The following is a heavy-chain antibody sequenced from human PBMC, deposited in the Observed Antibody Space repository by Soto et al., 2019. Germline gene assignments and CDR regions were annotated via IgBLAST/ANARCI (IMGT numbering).Heavy chain of an antibody. Sequence: SVKVSCKASGGTFSSYAISWVRQAPGQGLEWMGGIIPIFGTANYAQKFQGRVTITADESTSTAYMELSSLRSEDTAVYYCASYYYDRSGYSHYFDYWGQGTLVTVYS. V-gene: IGHV1-69*13. D-gene: IGHD3-22*01. J-gene: IGHJ4*02. CDR3: ASYYYDRSGYSHYFDY. CDR2: IIPIFGTA. CDR1: GGTFSSYA.